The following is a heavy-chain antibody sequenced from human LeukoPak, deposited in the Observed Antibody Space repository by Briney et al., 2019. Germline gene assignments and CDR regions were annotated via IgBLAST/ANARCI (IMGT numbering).Heavy chain of an antibody. V-gene: IGHV3-53*01. J-gene: IGHJ4*02. Sequence: PGGSLRLSCAASGFTVSSNYMSWVRQAPGKGLEWVSVIYSGGSTYYADSVKGRFTISRDNSKNTLYLQMNSLRAEDTAVYYCARDLGRYTLDYWGQGTLVTVSS. CDR3: ARDLGRYTLDY. CDR1: GFTVSSNY. D-gene: IGHD3-16*02. CDR2: IYSGGST.